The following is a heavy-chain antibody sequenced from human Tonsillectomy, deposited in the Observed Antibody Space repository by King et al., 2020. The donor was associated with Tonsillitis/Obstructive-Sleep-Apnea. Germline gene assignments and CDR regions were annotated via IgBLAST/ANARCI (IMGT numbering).Heavy chain of an antibody. CDR1: KFTFSSYA. D-gene: IGHD2-8*02. CDR3: ARDGDIVVVEYATGSFDI. Sequence: VQLVQSGGGVVQPGRSLRLSCAASKFTFSSYAMHRIRQAPGKGLEWVAVISYDGRDKYYADSVKGRFTISRDTSKNTLYLQMNSLRAEDTAVYYCARDGDIVVVEYATGSFDIWGQGTMVTVSS. J-gene: IGHJ3*02. V-gene: IGHV3-30*01. CDR2: ISYDGRDK.